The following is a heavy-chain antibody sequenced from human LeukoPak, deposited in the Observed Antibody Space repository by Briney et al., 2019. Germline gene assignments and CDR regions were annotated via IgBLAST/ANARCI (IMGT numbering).Heavy chain of an antibody. V-gene: IGHV3-23*01. Sequence: PGGSLRLSCAASGFIFRNYGMHWVRQAPGKGLEWVSVIGGSNGITFYVGSVKGRFTISRDNSKDTLYLQMNSLRAEDTAVYYCARNENSGWGYFDYWGQGTLVTVSS. CDR3: ARNENSGWGYFDY. J-gene: IGHJ4*02. CDR1: GFIFRNYG. CDR2: IGGSNGIT. D-gene: IGHD5-12*01.